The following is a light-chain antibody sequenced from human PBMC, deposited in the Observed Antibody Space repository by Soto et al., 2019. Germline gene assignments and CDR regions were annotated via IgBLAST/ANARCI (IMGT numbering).Light chain of an antibody. J-gene: IGLJ1*01. Sequence: QSVLTQPASLSGSPGQSITISCTRTSSDVGSYNLVSWYQQHPGKAPKLMIYEVSKRPSGVSNRFSGSKSGNTASLTISGLQAEDEADYYCCSYAGSSTYYVFGTGTKVTVL. CDR1: SSDVGSYNL. CDR3: CSYAGSSTYYV. V-gene: IGLV2-23*02. CDR2: EVS.